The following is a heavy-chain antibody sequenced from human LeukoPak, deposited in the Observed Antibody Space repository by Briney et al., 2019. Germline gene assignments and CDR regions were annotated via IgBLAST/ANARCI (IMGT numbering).Heavy chain of an antibody. CDR2: ISWNSGSI. D-gene: IGHD3-10*01. CDR1: GFTFDDYA. CDR3: ARGLGVRGEGFDY. Sequence: GGSLRLSCAASGFTFDDYAMHWVRQAPGKGLEWVSGISWNSGSIGYADSVKGRFTISRDNAKNSLYLQMNSLRAEDTALYYCARGLGVRGEGFDYWGQGTLVTVSS. J-gene: IGHJ4*02. V-gene: IGHV3-9*01.